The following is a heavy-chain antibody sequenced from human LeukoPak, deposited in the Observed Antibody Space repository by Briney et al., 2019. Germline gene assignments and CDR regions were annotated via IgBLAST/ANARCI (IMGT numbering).Heavy chain of an antibody. D-gene: IGHD6-19*01. Sequence: GASVKVSCKASGGTFSSYAISWVRQAPGQGLEWMGGIIPIFGTANYAQKFQGRVTITADESTSTAYVELSSLRSEDTAVYYCARARLGYSSGWPRFDYWGQGTLVTVSS. J-gene: IGHJ4*02. CDR1: GGTFSSYA. V-gene: IGHV1-69*13. CDR3: ARARLGYSSGWPRFDY. CDR2: IIPIFGTA.